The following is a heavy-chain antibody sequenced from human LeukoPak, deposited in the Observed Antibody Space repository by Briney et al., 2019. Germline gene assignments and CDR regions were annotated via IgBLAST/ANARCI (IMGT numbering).Heavy chain of an antibody. V-gene: IGHV3-48*03. CDR3: ARDYGDYYYYYMDV. CDR2: ISSSGSTI. Sequence: GGPLRLSCAASGFTFSSHEMNWVRQAPGKGLEWVSYISSSGSTIYYADSVKGRFTISRDNAKNSLYLQMNSLRAEDTAVYYCARDYGDYYYYYMDVWGKGTTVTVSS. D-gene: IGHD4-17*01. CDR1: GFTFSSHE. J-gene: IGHJ6*03.